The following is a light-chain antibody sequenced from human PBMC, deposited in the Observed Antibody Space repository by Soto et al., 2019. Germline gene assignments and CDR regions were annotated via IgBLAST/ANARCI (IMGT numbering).Light chain of an antibody. J-gene: IGKJ2*01. V-gene: IGKV3-11*01. CDR1: QSVTTF. CDR2: DAS. Sequence: EIVLTQSPATLSLSPGDRATLSCRASQSVTTFLAWYQQKPGQAPRLLIYDASDRAPGIPARFSGSGSATDFTLTINNLQPDDFATYYCQQYDSYFPSFGQGTKLEIK. CDR3: QQYDSYFPS.